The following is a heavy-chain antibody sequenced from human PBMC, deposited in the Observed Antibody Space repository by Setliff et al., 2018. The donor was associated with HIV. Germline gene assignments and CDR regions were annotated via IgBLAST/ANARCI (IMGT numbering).Heavy chain of an antibody. Sequence: GASVKVSCKASGYTFTSYGISWVRQAPGQGLDWMGWISTYNRNTNYAQNLQGRVTMTTDTSTSAAYMELRSLISDDTAIYYCASAADVDIAAAIRHGLGLRLGELSYWGKGTLVTVSS. J-gene: IGHJ4*02. CDR1: GYTFTSYG. CDR3: ASAADVDIAAAIRHGLGLRLGELSY. V-gene: IGHV1-18*01. D-gene: IGHD3-16*02. CDR2: ISTYNRNT.